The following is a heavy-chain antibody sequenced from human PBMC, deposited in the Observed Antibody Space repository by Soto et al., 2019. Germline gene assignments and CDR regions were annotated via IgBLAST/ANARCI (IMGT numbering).Heavy chain of an antibody. CDR3: ARGPGSLLLDC. CDR2: INHSGST. Sequence: QVQLQQWGAGLLKPSETLSLTCAVYGGSFSAYYWSWIRQPPGKGLEWIGEINHSGSTNYNPSLKSRVTTSVDTPKNKFSLKLSSVTAADTAVYYCARGPGSLLLDCWGQGILVTFSS. CDR1: GGSFSAYY. V-gene: IGHV4-34*01. D-gene: IGHD2-8*02. J-gene: IGHJ4*02.